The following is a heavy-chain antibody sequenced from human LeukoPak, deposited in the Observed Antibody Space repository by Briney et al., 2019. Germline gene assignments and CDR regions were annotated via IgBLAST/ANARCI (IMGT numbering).Heavy chain of an antibody. CDR2: LRGNGDT. CDR3: AKANWVSNADAVL. D-gene: IGHD1-1*01. CDR1: GFSFSSYA. Sequence: GGSLRLSCAASGFSFSSYAMSWVREAPARGLEWVSSLRGNGDTFYADSVKGRFTLSRDDSRNTVYLQLNNLRVEDTAVYYCAKANWVSNADAVLWGQGTVVTVSS. V-gene: IGHV3-23*01. J-gene: IGHJ4*02.